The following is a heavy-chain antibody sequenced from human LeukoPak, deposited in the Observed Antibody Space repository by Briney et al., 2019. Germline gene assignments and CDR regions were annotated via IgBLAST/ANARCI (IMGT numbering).Heavy chain of an antibody. D-gene: IGHD5-18*01. CDR1: VDSVSADNVA. CDR3: ARGCYSTFDY. Sequence: SQTLSLTCAISVDSVSADNVAWNWIRQSPSRGLEWLGRTYYDSKRSNWRTDYAVSVRGRITINPDTSKNQFSLQLNAVAPEDSAVYYCARGCYSTFDYWDQGTLVTVSS. CDR2: TYYDSKRSNWRT. V-gene: IGHV6-1*01. J-gene: IGHJ4*02.